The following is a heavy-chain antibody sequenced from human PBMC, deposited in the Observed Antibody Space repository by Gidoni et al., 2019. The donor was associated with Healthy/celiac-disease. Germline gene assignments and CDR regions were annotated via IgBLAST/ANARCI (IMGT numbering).Heavy chain of an antibody. CDR2: ISFDGSNK. D-gene: IGHD6-13*01. Sequence: QVQLVESGGGVVQPGRSLSLSCAASGLPFSNYGRHGVRQAPGKGLEWVAVISFDGSNKYYADSVKGRFTISRDNSKNTLYLQMNSLRVEDTAVYYCARDAAAAGDWYFDLWGRGTLVTASS. V-gene: IGHV3-30*19. CDR3: ARDAAAAGDWYFDL. J-gene: IGHJ2*01. CDR1: GLPFSNYG.